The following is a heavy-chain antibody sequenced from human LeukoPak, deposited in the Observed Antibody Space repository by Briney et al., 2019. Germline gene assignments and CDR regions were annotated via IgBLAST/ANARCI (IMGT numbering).Heavy chain of an antibody. D-gene: IGHD3-3*01. Sequence: ASVTVSCKASGYTFTSYGISWVRQAPGQGLEWMGWISAYNGNTNYAQKLQGRVTMTTDTSTRTAYIELRSLRSDDTAVYYCARDLRGGIFLEWLPNFDYWGQGPLVTVSS. J-gene: IGHJ4*02. V-gene: IGHV1-18*01. CDR3: ARDLRGGIFLEWLPNFDY. CDR2: ISAYNGNT. CDR1: GYTFTSYG.